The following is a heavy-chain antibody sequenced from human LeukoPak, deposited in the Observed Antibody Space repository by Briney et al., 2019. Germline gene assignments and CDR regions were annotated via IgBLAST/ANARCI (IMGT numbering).Heavy chain of an antibody. CDR1: GYSFTSYW. CDR3: AREGYSSGWSENFDY. V-gene: IGHV5-51*01. J-gene: IGHJ4*02. D-gene: IGHD6-19*01. Sequence: GESLKISCKGSGYSFTSYWIGWVRQMPGKGLEWMGIIYPGDSDTRYSPSFQGQVTIPADKSISTAYLQWSSLKASDTAMYYCAREGYSSGWSENFDYWGQGTLVTVSS. CDR2: IYPGDSDT.